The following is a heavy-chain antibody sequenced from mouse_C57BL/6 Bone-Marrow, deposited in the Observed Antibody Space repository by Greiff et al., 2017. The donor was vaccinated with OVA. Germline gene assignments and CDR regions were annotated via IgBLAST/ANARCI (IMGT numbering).Heavy chain of an antibody. V-gene: IGHV1-82*01. CDR3: AIIYYGYGKDYFDY. D-gene: IGHD2-2*01. Sequence: QVQLKESGPELVKPGASVKISCKASGYAFSSSWMNWVKQRPGKGLEWIGRIYPGDGDTNYNGKFKGKATLTADKSSSTAYMQLSSLTSEDSAVYFCAIIYYGYGKDYFDYWGQGTTLTVSS. CDR1: GYAFSSSW. J-gene: IGHJ2*01. CDR2: IYPGDGDT.